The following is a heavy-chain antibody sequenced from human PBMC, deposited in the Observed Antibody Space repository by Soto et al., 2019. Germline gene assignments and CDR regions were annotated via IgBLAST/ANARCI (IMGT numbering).Heavy chain of an antibody. CDR3: ARGWIGGTTFRGYPGY. J-gene: IGHJ4*02. CDR2: IWFDGSNK. V-gene: IGHV3-33*01. Sequence: QVHLVESGGGVAQPGRSLRLSCAASGSIFTGYGMHWVRQAPGKGLEWVAVIWFDGSNKYYADSVKGRFTISRDNSKNMLYLEMNRLRGEETGVYFLARGWIGGTTFRGYPGYWGQGTLVTVSS. CDR1: GSIFTGYG. D-gene: IGHD1-1*01.